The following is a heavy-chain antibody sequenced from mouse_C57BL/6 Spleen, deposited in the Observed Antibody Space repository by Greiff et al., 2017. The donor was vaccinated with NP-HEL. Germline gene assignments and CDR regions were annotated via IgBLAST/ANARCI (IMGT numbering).Heavy chain of an antibody. CDR3: ARGGLTGTDFDY. J-gene: IGHJ2*01. CDR2: IYPGSGST. CDR1: GYTFTSYW. D-gene: IGHD4-1*01. V-gene: IGHV1-55*01. Sequence: VQLQQPGAELVKPGASVKMSCTASGYTFTSYWITWVKQRPGQGLEWIGDIYPGSGSTNYNEKFKSKATLTVDTSSSTAYMQLSSLTSEDSAVYYCARGGLTGTDFDYWGQGTTLTVSS.